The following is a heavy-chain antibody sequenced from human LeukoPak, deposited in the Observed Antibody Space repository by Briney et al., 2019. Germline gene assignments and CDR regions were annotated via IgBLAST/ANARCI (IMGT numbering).Heavy chain of an antibody. D-gene: IGHD3-22*01. Sequence: SETLSLTCTVSGGSISSGSYSWSWIRQPAGKGLEWIGRIYTSGSTNYNPSLKSRVTISVDTSKNQFSLKLSSVTAADTAVYYCARHFSDSSGYESYFDYWGQGTLVTVSS. CDR3: ARHFSDSSGYESYFDY. J-gene: IGHJ4*02. CDR2: IYTSGST. CDR1: GGSISSGSYS. V-gene: IGHV4-61*02.